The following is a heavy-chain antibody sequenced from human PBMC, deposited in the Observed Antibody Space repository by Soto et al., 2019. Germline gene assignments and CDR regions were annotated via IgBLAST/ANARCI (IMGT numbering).Heavy chain of an antibody. J-gene: IGHJ6*03. Sequence: KPSETLSLTCTVSGGSISSYYWSWIRQPPGKGLEWIGYIYYSGSTNYSPSLKSRVTISVDTSKNQFSLKLSSVTAADTAVYYCARASSSWLRYYYMDVWGKGTTVTVSS. CDR2: IYYSGST. CDR3: ARASSSWLRYYYMDV. V-gene: IGHV4-59*01. CDR1: GGSISSYY. D-gene: IGHD6-6*01.